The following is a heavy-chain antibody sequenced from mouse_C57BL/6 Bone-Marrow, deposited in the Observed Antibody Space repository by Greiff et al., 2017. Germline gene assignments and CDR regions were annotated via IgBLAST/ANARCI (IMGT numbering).Heavy chain of an antibody. Sequence: QVQLQQSGAELVKPGASVKISCKASGYAFSSYWMNWVKQRPGKGLEWIGQIYPGDGDTNYNGKFKGKATLTADKSSSTAYMQLSSLTSEDSAVYFCARYGHPYYARDYWGQGTSVTVSS. CDR2: IYPGDGDT. J-gene: IGHJ4*01. CDR1: GYAFSSYW. V-gene: IGHV1-80*01. CDR3: ARYGHPYYARDY. D-gene: IGHD1-1*02.